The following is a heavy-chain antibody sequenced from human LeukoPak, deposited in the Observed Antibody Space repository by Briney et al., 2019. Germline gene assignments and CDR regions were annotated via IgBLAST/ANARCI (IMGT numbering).Heavy chain of an antibody. V-gene: IGHV3-21*01. CDR1: GFTFITFG. D-gene: IGHD6-19*01. Sequence: GGSLRLSRSASGFTFITFGMIWVRPAPGKGREWVSSISIGGYTYYAHAVNDRSTISRDNARKSLYLQEVSLRADDSAGYYCARLMFIAVWNWYFDLWGRGTMVTVSS. CDR3: ARLMFIAVWNWYFDL. J-gene: IGHJ2*01. CDR2: ISIGGYT.